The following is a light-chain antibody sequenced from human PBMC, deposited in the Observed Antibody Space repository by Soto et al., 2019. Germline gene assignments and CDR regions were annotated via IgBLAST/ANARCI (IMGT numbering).Light chain of an antibody. CDR2: GAS. V-gene: IGKV3-20*01. CDR1: QSVSSF. CDR3: QQYGSSPRT. Sequence: EILMTQSPATLSVSPGERATLSCRASQSVSSFLAWYQQKVGQAPRLLIYGASSRATGIPDRFSGSGSGTDFTLTISRLEPEDFAVYYCQQYGSSPRTFGQGTRLEIK. J-gene: IGKJ5*01.